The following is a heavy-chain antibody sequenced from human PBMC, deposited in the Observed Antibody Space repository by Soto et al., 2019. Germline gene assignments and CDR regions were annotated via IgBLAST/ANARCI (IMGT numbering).Heavy chain of an antibody. D-gene: IGHD3-22*01. CDR3: AVDDVPTSSFRGYYFRI. CDR2: IIGSGRST. Sequence: GGSLRLSCAASGFTFSSYAMSWVRLAPGTGLECVSAIIGSGRSTYCAGSVKGRFTISRDNSKIALYLQMNSLRAEDTAVYYCAVDDVPTSSFRGYYFRIWVRGALVTVSS. V-gene: IGHV3-23*01. CDR1: GFTFSSYA. J-gene: IGHJ4*02.